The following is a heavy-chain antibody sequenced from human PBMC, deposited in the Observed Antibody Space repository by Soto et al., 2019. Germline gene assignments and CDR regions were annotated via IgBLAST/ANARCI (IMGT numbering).Heavy chain of an antibody. D-gene: IGHD3-22*01. CDR2: IIPIFGTA. CDR1: GGTFSSYA. Sequence: SVKVSCKASGGTFSSYAISRVRQAPGQGLEWMGGIIPIFGTANYAQKFQGRVTITADESTSTAYMELSSLRSEDTAVYYCAARDSSGSYYGMDVWGQGTTVTVSS. CDR3: AARDSSGSYYGMDV. J-gene: IGHJ6*02. V-gene: IGHV1-69*13.